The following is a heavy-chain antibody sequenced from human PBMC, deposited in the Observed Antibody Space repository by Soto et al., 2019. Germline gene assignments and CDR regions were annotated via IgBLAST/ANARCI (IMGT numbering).Heavy chain of an antibody. V-gene: IGHV4-59*01. CDR2: IYYSGST. CDR1: GGSISSYY. Sequence: SETLSLTCTVSGGSISSYYWSWIRQPPGKGPEWIGYIYYSGSTNYNPSLKSRVTISVDTSKNQFSLKLSSVTAADTAVYYCARAPYCSSTSCYVPFDYWGQGTLVTVSS. J-gene: IGHJ4*02. CDR3: ARAPYCSSTSCYVPFDY. D-gene: IGHD2-2*01.